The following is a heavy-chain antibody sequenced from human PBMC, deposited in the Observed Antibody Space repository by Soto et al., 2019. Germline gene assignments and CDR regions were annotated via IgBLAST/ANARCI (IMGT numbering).Heavy chain of an antibody. CDR1: GFSFTSYW. J-gene: IGHJ6*02. D-gene: IGHD5-12*01. CDR3: ARLIGRVATGRQYYYYGMDV. Sequence: GESLKISCKGSGFSFTSYWIGWVRQMPGKGLEWMGIIYPGDSDTRYSPSFQGQVTISADKSISTAYLQWSSLKASDTAMYYCARLIGRVATGRQYYYYGMDVWGQGTTVTVSS. V-gene: IGHV5-51*01. CDR2: IYPGDSDT.